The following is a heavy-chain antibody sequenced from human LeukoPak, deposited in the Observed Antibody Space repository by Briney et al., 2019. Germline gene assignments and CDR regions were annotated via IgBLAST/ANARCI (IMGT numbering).Heavy chain of an antibody. CDR3: ARGATYYYDSSGYYWRYDAFDI. D-gene: IGHD3-22*01. CDR1: GGSISSYY. J-gene: IGHJ3*02. CDR2: IYYSGST. Sequence: SETLSLTCTVSGGSISSYYWSWIRQPAGKGLEWIGYIYYSGSTNYNPSLKSRVTISVDTSKKQFSLKPSSVTAADTAVYYCARGATYYYDSSGYYWRYDAFDIWGQGTMVTVSS. V-gene: IGHV4-59*01.